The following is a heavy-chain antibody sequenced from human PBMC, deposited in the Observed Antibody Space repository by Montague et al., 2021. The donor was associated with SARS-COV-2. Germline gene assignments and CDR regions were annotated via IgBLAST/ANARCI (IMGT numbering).Heavy chain of an antibody. CDR3: ARVEFDGGYDSVPLDV. CDR1: GGSMSDHY. Sequence: SETLSLTRTVSGGSMSDHYWAWIRQPPGKGLEWLAYIYYSGGINSNASLKSRVSMSVDASKNQFSLKLSSVTAADTAVYYCARVEFDGGYDSVPLDVWGQGTTVTVSS. CDR2: IYYSGGI. D-gene: IGHD5-12*01. V-gene: IGHV4-59*11. J-gene: IGHJ6*02.